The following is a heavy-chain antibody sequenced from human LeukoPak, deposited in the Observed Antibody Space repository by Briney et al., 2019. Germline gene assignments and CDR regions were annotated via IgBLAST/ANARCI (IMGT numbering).Heavy chain of an antibody. D-gene: IGHD6-19*01. CDR1: GFTFSGSA. V-gene: IGHV3-73*01. CDR2: IRSKANSYAT. CDR3: TRHKWYSSPFDI. Sequence: TGGSLRLSCAASGFTFSGSAMHWVRQASGKGLEWVGRIRSKANSYATAYAASVKGRFTISRDDSKNTAYLQMNSLKTEDTAVYYCTRHKWYSSPFDIWGQGTMVTVSS. J-gene: IGHJ3*02.